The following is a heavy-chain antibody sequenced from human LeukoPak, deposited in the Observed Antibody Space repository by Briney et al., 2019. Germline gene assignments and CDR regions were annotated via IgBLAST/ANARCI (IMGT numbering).Heavy chain of an antibody. J-gene: IGHJ4*02. CDR2: IYYSGST. V-gene: IGHV4-39*01. CDR3: ARHEGGSGSYPFPYFDY. Sequence: GSLRLSCAASGFSFSSYNMNWVRQAPGKGLEWIGSIYYSGSTYYNPSLKSRVTISVDTFKNQFSLKLSTVTAAYTAVYYCARHEGGSGSYPFPYFDYWGQGTLVTVSS. CDR1: GFSFSSYNMN. D-gene: IGHD3-10*01.